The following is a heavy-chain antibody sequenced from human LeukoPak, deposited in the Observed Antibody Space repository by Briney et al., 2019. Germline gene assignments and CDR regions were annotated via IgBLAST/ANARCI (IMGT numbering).Heavy chain of an antibody. Sequence: PGGPLRLSCAASGFTVSTNYMSWVRQAPGKGLEWVSVIYSGGTTNYADSAKGRFTISRDNSKNTVYLQMNSLRAEDTAVYYCARGGYAHYYGMDVWGQGTTVTVSS. CDR3: ARGGYAHYYGMDV. J-gene: IGHJ6*02. CDR1: GFTVSTNY. CDR2: IYSGGTT. D-gene: IGHD5-18*01. V-gene: IGHV3-53*01.